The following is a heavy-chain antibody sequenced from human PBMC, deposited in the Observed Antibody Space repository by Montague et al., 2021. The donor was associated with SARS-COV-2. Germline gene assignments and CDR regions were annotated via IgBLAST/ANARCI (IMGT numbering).Heavy chain of an antibody. CDR1: AGSITNYY. J-gene: IGHJ4*02. CDR3: ASSYGSGYYGFDY. Sequence: SETLSLTCTVSAGSITNYYWSWIRQSAGKGLEWIGCIYPSGDTNYNPSLKSRVTVSVDTSKSQFSLNLNSLTVADRAVYYCASSYGSGYYGFDYWGQGIPVTVSS. V-gene: IGHV4-4*07. D-gene: IGHD3-10*01. CDR2: IYPSGDT.